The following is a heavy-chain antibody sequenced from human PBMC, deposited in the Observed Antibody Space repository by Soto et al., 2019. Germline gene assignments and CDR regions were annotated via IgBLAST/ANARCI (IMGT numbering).Heavy chain of an antibody. Sequence: EVQLVESGGGLVQPGGSLRLSCAASGFTVSSNYMSWVRQAPGKGLEWVSVIYSGGSIYYADSVKGRFTISRDNSKNTLYLHMNSLRAEDTAVYYCARGGSYGGNSEGEIDYWGQGTLVTVSS. CDR2: IYSGGSI. J-gene: IGHJ4*02. V-gene: IGHV3-66*01. CDR3: ARGGSYGGNSEGEIDY. D-gene: IGHD4-17*01. CDR1: GFTVSSNY.